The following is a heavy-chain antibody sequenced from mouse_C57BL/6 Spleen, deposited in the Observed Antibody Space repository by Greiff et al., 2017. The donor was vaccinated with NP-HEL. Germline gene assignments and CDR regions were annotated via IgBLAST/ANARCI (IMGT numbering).Heavy chain of an antibody. CDR3: ARMDSNYDYFDY. D-gene: IGHD2-5*01. V-gene: IGHV1-76*01. CDR2: IYPGSGNN. Sequence: QVQLQQSGAELVRPGASVKLSCKASGYTFTDYYINWVKQRPGQGLEWIARIYPGSGNNYYNEKFKGKATLTAEKSSSTAYMQLSSLTSEDSAVYFCARMDSNYDYFDYWGQGTTLTVSS. J-gene: IGHJ2*01. CDR1: GYTFTDYY.